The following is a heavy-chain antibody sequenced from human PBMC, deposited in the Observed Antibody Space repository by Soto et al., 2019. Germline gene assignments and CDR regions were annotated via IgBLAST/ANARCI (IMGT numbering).Heavy chain of an antibody. CDR1: GFTFSSYA. D-gene: IGHD2-15*01. J-gene: IGHJ4*02. V-gene: IGHV3-23*01. CDR2: ISGSGGST. Sequence: VGSLRLSCAASGFTFSSYAMSWVRQAPGKGLEWVSAISGSGGSTYYADSVKGRFTISRDNSKNTLYLQMNSLGAEDTAVYYCARTKDIVVVVAAIDYWGQGTLVTVSS. CDR3: ARTKDIVVVVAAIDY.